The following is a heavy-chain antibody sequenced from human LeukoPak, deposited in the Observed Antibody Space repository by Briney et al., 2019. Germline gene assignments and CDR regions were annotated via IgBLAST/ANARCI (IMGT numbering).Heavy chain of an antibody. CDR2: INWNGGST. D-gene: IGHD6-6*01. J-gene: IGHJ6*03. CDR3: ARFLTRQLDYYYYYMDV. V-gene: IGHV3-20*04. Sequence: AGGSLRLSCVDSGLTFDDYGMSWVRQAPGKGLEWVSGINWNGGSTGYADSVMGRFTISRDNAKNSLYLQMNSLRAEDTALYYCARFLTRQLDYYYYYMDVWGKGTTVTVSS. CDR1: GLTFDDYG.